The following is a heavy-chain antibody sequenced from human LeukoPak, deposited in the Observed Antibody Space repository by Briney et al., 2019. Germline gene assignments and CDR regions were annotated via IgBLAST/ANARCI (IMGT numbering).Heavy chain of an antibody. CDR3: AKGGGTGYSSSWYKIGYFDY. CDR2: ISYDGSNK. Sequence: GGSLRLSCAASGFTFSSYAMHWVRQAPGKGLEWVAVISYDGSNKYYADSVKGRFTISRDNSKNTLYLQMNSLRAEDTAVYYCAKGGGTGYSSSWYKIGYFDYWGQGTLVTVSS. D-gene: IGHD6-13*01. J-gene: IGHJ4*02. CDR1: GFTFSSYA. V-gene: IGHV3-30*01.